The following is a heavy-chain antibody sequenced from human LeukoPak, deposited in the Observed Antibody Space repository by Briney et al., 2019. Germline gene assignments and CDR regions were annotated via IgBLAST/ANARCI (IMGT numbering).Heavy chain of an antibody. CDR3: GRSSWLVLSFDY. V-gene: IGHV1-2*02. CDR2: INPNSGGT. J-gene: IGHJ4*02. CDR1: EYTFTGYY. Sequence: ASVKVSCKASEYTFTGYYMHWVRQAPGQGLEWMGWINPNSGGTNYAQKFQGRVTMTRDTSISTAYMELSRLTSDDTAVYYCGRSSWLVLSFDYWGQGTLVTVSS. D-gene: IGHD6-19*01.